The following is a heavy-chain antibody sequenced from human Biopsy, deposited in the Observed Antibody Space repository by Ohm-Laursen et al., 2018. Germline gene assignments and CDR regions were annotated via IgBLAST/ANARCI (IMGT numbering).Heavy chain of an antibody. J-gene: IGHJ6*02. CDR2: IYYSGTT. V-gene: IGHV4-59*01. Sequence: TLSLTCTVSGGSISSYYWNWIRQPPGKGLEWIGYIYYSGTTDYSPSLKSRVTISIDKSKNQFFLKLSSVTAEDTAVYYCASGDIGGIGLDVWGLGTAVTVSS. D-gene: IGHD3-10*01. CDR3: ASGDIGGIGLDV. CDR1: GGSISSYY.